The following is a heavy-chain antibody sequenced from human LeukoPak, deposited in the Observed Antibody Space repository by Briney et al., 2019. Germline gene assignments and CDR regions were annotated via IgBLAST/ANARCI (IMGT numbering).Heavy chain of an antibody. CDR3: AKDIISRGIVVVVAATHLDY. Sequence: PGGSLRLSCAASGFTFSSYAMSWVRQAPGKGLEWVSAISGSGGSTYYADSVKGRFTISRDNSKNTLYLQMNSLRAEDTAVYYCAKDIISRGIVVVVAATHLDYWGQGTLVTVSS. CDR2: ISGSGGST. V-gene: IGHV3-23*01. D-gene: IGHD2-15*01. J-gene: IGHJ4*02. CDR1: GFTFSSYA.